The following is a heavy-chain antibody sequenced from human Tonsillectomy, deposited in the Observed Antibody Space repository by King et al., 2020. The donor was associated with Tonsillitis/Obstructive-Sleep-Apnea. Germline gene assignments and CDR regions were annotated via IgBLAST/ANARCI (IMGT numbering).Heavy chain of an antibody. CDR3: ARDIAYCGGDCHPEAFDI. V-gene: IGHV3-33*01. CDR1: GFTFSSYG. D-gene: IGHD2-21*02. J-gene: IGHJ3*02. Sequence: VQLVESGGGVVQPGRSLRLSCAASGFTFSSYGMHWVRQAPGKGLEWVAVIWYDGSNKYYADSVKGRFTISRDNSKNTLYLQMNSLRAEDTAVYYCARDIAYCGGDCHPEAFDIWGQGTMVTVSS. CDR2: IWYDGSNK.